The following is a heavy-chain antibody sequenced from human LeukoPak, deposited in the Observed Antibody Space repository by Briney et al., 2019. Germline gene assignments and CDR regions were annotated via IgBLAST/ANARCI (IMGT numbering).Heavy chain of an antibody. CDR1: GFTITNNW. CDR3: AAVFKGSSLQDY. CDR2: IKMDERSA. V-gene: IGHV3-74*03. Sequence: GGSLRLSCTVSGFTITNNWMYWVRQAPGRGLVWVSRIKMDERSAVYADSVKGRFIISRDNAKNTVYLQMNSLRADDTAVYYCAAVFKGSSLQDYWGQGTLVTVSS. D-gene: IGHD3-10*01. J-gene: IGHJ4*02.